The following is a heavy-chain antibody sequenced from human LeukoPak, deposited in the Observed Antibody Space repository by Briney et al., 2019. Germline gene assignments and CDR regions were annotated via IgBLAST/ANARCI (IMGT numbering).Heavy chain of an antibody. CDR1: GFTFSRSA. V-gene: IGHV3-23*01. J-gene: IGHJ4*02. D-gene: IGHD6-13*01. Sequence: GGSLRLSCVGSGFTFSRSAMSWVRLAPGKGLEWVSDISGGGATTFYADSVKGRFTISRDNSKNTLYLQLSSLRAEDTAVYYCAKSTGYSTTGRDFDSWGRGTLVTVSS. CDR3: AKSTGYSTTGRDFDS. CDR2: ISGGGATT.